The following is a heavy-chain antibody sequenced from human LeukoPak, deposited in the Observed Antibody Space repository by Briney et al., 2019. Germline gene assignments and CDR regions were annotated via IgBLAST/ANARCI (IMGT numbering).Heavy chain of an antibody. V-gene: IGHV4-4*07. CDR1: DDSISCDY. J-gene: IGHJ4*02. D-gene: IGHD6-19*01. CDR3: ASASGY. Sequence: KPSETLSLTCSFSDDSISCDYWSWIRQLAGKGLEWIGRIYTTGSTNYNPSLKSRVTMSVDMSKNQFSLKLSSVTAADTAVYYCASASGYWGQGTLVTVSS. CDR2: IYTTGST.